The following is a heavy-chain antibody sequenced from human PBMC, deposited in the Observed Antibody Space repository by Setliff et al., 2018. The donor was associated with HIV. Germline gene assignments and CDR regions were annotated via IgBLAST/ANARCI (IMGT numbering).Heavy chain of an antibody. CDR3: ARGSCSGCYLSDY. CDR1: GYTFSTNA. V-gene: IGHV1-3*01. Sequence: ASVQVSCKAFGYTFSTNAIHWVRQAPGQRLEWMGYINAGDDNTRYSEKFQSRVTITRDTSANTAYMELSSLRSEDTAVYYCARGSCSGCYLSDYWGLGTLVTVSS. J-gene: IGHJ4*02. D-gene: IGHD6-19*01. CDR2: INAGDDNT.